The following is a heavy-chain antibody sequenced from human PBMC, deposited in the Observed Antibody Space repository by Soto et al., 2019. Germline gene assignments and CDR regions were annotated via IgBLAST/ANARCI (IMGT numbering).Heavy chain of an antibody. Sequence: VQLVQSGAEVKKPGSSVKVSCKASGGTFSSYAISWVRHAPGQGLEWMGGIIPISDTTNYAQKFQGRVTITADESTSTAYMELSSLRSEDTAVYYCARSQGSSTSLEIYYYYYYGMDVWGQGTTVTVSS. CDR3: ARSQGSSTSLEIYYYYYYGMDV. J-gene: IGHJ6*02. CDR2: IIPISDTT. V-gene: IGHV1-69*01. CDR1: GGTFSSYA. D-gene: IGHD2-2*01.